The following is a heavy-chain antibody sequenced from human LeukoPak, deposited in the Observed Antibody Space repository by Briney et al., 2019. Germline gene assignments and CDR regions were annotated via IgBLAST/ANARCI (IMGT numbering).Heavy chain of an antibody. J-gene: IGHJ4*02. CDR2: ISYDGSNK. Sequence: GGSLRLSCAASGFTFSSYSMNWVRQAPGKGLEWVAVISYDGSNKYYADSVKGRFTISRDNSKNTLYLQMNSLRAEDTAVYYCAKAMAGDYWGQGTLVTVSS. D-gene: IGHD6-19*01. CDR1: GFTFSSYS. V-gene: IGHV3-30*18. CDR3: AKAMAGDY.